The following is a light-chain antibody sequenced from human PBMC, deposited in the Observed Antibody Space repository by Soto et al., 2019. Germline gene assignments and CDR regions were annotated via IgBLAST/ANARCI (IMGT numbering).Light chain of an antibody. CDR2: DAS. CDR3: QHFGCPQWT. J-gene: IGKJ1*01. CDR1: QSVSSY. Sequence: EIVLTQSPTTLSFFRVERATLSYRASQSVSSYLAWYQQQPGQAPRLLXXDASNRATGIPARFSGSGSGTDFTLTISSLEPGDSAVYYFQHFGCPQWTFGRWTKMDIK. V-gene: IGKV3-11*01.